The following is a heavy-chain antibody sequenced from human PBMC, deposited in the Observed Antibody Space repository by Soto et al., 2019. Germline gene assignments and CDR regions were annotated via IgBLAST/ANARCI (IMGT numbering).Heavy chain of an antibody. CDR3: ATIRERSSGLFDY. J-gene: IGHJ4*02. D-gene: IGHD6-6*01. V-gene: IGHV3-23*01. CDR2: ISGSGGST. CDR1: GFTFSSYA. Sequence: GGSLRLSCAASGFTFSSYAMSWVRQAPGKGLEWVSAISGSGGSTYYADSVKGRFTISRDNSKNTLYLQMNSLRAEDTAVYYCATIRERSSGLFDYWGQGTLVTVSS.